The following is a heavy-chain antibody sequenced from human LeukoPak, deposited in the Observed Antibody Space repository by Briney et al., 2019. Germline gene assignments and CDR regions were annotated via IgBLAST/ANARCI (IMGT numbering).Heavy chain of an antibody. CDR2: IKQDGSEK. D-gene: IGHD3-22*01. Sequence: GGSLRLSCAASGFTFSSYWMSWVRQAPGKGLEWVANIKQDGSEKYYVDSVKGRFTISRDNAKNSLYLQMNSLRAEDTAVYYCARDVNEEYYDSSGYPYFDYWGQGTLVTVSS. CDR3: ARDVNEEYYDSSGYPYFDY. CDR1: GFTFSSYW. J-gene: IGHJ4*02. V-gene: IGHV3-7*01.